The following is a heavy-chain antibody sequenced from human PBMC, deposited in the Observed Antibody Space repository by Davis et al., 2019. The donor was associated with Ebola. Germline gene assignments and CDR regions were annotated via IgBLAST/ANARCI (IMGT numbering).Heavy chain of an antibody. D-gene: IGHD1-26*01. V-gene: IGHV3-9*01. J-gene: IGHJ4*02. CDR1: GFTFDDYA. Sequence: PGGSLRLSCAASGFTFDDYAMHCVRQAPGKVLEWVSGISWNGGRIGYADSVKGRFTITRDNAKNSLYLQMNSLRTDDRALNYCIKDRGTEWELRTFDHWGQGTLVTVSP. CDR3: IKDRGTEWELRTFDH. CDR2: ISWNGGRI.